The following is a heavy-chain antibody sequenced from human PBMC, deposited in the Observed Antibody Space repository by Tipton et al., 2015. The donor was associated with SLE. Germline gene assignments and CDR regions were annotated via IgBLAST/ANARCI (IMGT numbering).Heavy chain of an antibody. CDR3: ARYNIVALKGFDY. CDR2: IYTSGST. J-gene: IGHJ4*02. D-gene: IGHD2-21*01. CDR1: GGSISSHY. V-gene: IGHV4-4*09. Sequence: TLSLTCTVSGGSISSHYWSWIRQPAGKGLEWIGNIYTSGSTNYNPSLKRRVTISVDTSKNQFSLNLSSVTAADTAVYYCARYNIVALKGFDYWGQGTLVTVSS.